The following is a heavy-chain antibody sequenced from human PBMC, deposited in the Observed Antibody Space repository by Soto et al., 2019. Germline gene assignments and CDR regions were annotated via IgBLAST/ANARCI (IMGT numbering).Heavy chain of an antibody. CDR2: INWNSGSI. J-gene: IGHJ4*02. D-gene: IGHD1-26*01. CDR1: GFTFDDYA. Sequence: GGSLRLSCAASGFTFDDYAMHWVRQVPGKGLEWVSGINWNSGSIGYGDSVKGRFTISRDNAKNSLYLQMNSLRAEDTALYYCAKDIRPSQRIVGANGFDYWGQGTLVTVSS. CDR3: AKDIRPSQRIVGANGFDY. V-gene: IGHV3-9*01.